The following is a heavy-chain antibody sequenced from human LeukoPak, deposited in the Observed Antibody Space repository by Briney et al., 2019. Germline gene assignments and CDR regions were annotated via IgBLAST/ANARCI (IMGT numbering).Heavy chain of an antibody. CDR1: GYNFTRYW. Sequence: GGSLKISCKGSGYNFTRYWIGWVRQMPGKGLEWMGIFYPGDSDTRYSPSFQGQVTISADRSISTAYLQWSGLKASDTAMYYCVRRSGGPGVFDYWGQGTLVTVSS. CDR2: FYPGDSDT. D-gene: IGHD3-10*01. V-gene: IGHV5-51*01. J-gene: IGHJ4*02. CDR3: VRRSGGPGVFDY.